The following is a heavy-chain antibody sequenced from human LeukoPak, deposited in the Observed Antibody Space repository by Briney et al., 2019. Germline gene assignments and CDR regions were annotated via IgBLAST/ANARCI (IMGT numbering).Heavy chain of an antibody. CDR3: ARDLRGFFDY. D-gene: IGHD3-10*01. V-gene: IGHV3-23*01. CDR1: GFTFSSYA. J-gene: IGHJ4*02. Sequence: GGSLRLSCAASGFTFSSYAMSWVRQAPGKGLEWVSAISGSGGSTYYADSVKGRFTMSRDTSKNTLYLQMNSLRAEDTAVYYCARDLRGFFDYWGQGTLVTVSS. CDR2: ISGSGGST.